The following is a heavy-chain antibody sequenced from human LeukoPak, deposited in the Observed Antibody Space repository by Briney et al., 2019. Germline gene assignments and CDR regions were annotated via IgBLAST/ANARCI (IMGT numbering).Heavy chain of an antibody. D-gene: IGHD3-10*01. Sequence: PGGSLRLSCAASGFTFSSYGMHWVRQAPGKGLEWVAFIRYDGSNKYYADSVKGRFTISRDNSKNTLYLQMNSLRAEDTAVYYCARDRGYYYGSGSSIDYWGQGTLVTVSS. CDR1: GFTFSSYG. V-gene: IGHV3-30*02. CDR2: IRYDGSNK. J-gene: IGHJ4*02. CDR3: ARDRGYYYGSGSSIDY.